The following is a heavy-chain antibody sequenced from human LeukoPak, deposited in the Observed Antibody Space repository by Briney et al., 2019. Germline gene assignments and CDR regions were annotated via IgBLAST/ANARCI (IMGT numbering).Heavy chain of an antibody. CDR2: ISPRSGDT. CDR1: GYSFTDYY. J-gene: IGHJ4*02. CDR3: ARGREIHGGSDTKSDDY. Sequence: ASVKLSCKASGYSFTDYYMHWVRHAPGQGHEWKGWISPRSGDTSYAHKFQGRVTMTRDTSNNTVDIDLSGLTSDDTAVFYCARGREIHGGSDTKSDDYWGQGTLVTVSS. D-gene: IGHD3-10*01. V-gene: IGHV1-2*02.